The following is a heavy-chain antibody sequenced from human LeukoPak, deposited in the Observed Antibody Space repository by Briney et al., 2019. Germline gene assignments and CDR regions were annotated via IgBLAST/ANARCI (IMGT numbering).Heavy chain of an antibody. CDR1: GGSISSSNW. J-gene: IGHJ4*02. D-gene: IGHD6-19*01. Sequence: SETLSLTCAVSGGSISSSNWWSWVRQPPGKGLEWIGEIYHSGSTNYNPSLKSRVTISVDTSKNQFSLKLSSVTAADTAVYYCARTGYSSGWYFDYWGQGTLVTVSS. CDR2: IYHSGST. CDR3: ARTGYSSGWYFDY. V-gene: IGHV4-4*02.